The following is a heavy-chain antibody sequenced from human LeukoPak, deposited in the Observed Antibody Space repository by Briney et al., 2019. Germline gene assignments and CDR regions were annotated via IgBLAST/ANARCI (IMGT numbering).Heavy chain of an antibody. J-gene: IGHJ4*02. CDR1: GYTFTSYA. D-gene: IGHD2-2*02. CDR3: ASSHCSSTSCYNPVDY. CDR2: INAGNGNT. Sequence: ASVKVSCKASGYTFTSYAMHWVRQAPGQRLEWMGWINAGNGNTKYSQKFQGRVTITRDTSASTAYMELSSLRSEDTAVYYCASSHCSSTSCYNPVDYWGQGTLVTVSS. V-gene: IGHV1-3*01.